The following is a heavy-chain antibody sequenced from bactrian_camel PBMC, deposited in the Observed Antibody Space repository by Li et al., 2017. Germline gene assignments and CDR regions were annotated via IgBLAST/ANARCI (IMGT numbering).Heavy chain of an antibody. J-gene: IGHJ4*01. V-gene: IGHV3S1*01. CDR3: AKPLGGSWSPYHS. D-gene: IGHD2*01. CDR1: GYTYNRNC. CDR2: PNNDGTRT. Sequence: HVQLVESGGGSVQAGGSLRLSCAASGYTYNRNCMAWVRQAPGEGLEWVSGPNNDGTRTRYADSVKGRFTISRDNAKDTLYLQLNGLTTEDTAMYYCAKPLGGSWSPYHSWGQGTQVTVS.